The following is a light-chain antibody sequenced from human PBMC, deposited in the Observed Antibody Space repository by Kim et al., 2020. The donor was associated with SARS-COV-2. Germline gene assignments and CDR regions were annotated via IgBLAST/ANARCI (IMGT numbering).Light chain of an antibody. J-gene: IGKJ2*01. V-gene: IGKV1-16*02. CDR3: QQYNGYPYT. CDR1: QGINNY. CDR2: GAS. Sequence: ASVGDRVTITGRASQGINNYIAWVQQKPGKAPKSLIYGASNLHSGVPSKFSGSGFGTDFTLIISDLQPEDFATYYCQQYNGYPYTFGQGTKLEI.